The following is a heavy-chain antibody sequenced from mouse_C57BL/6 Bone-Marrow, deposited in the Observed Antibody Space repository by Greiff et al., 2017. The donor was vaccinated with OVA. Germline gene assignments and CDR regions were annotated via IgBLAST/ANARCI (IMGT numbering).Heavy chain of an antibody. Sequence: VQLQQSGAELVRPGASVKLSCTASGFNIKDDYMHWVKQRPEQGLEWIGWIDPENGDTEYASKFQGTATITADTSANTAYLQLSSLTSEDTAVYYCTSTVVDYWGQGTTLTVSS. CDR2: IDPENGDT. CDR1: GFNIKDDY. CDR3: TSTVVDY. V-gene: IGHV14-4*01. D-gene: IGHD1-1*01. J-gene: IGHJ2*01.